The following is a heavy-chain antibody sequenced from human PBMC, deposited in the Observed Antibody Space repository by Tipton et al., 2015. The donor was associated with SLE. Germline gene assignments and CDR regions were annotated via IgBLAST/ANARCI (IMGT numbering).Heavy chain of an antibody. V-gene: IGHV4-59*08. CDR3: ARWIPLTGINV. D-gene: IGHD5-18*01. CDR1: GGSISSYY. Sequence: TLSLTCSVSGGSISSYYWSWIRQPPAKGLEWIGFIYYNGKTNYNSSLKSRVTISVDTSKSQFSLKLTSVTAADTAVYYCARWIPLTGINVWGQGATVTVSS. CDR2: IYYNGKT. J-gene: IGHJ6*02.